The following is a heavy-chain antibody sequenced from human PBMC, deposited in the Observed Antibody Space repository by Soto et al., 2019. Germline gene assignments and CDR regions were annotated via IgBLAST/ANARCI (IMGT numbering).Heavy chain of an antibody. CDR2: VSFSGSK. CDR3: ARGSTLQGREWFDP. D-gene: IGHD6-13*01. Sequence: SETLSLTCTVSGDSVSNSGYYWGWIRQSPGKRLEWIRSVSFSGSKYYNPSLRSRVTFSVDTSKTLISLKLRSVTAADTAVYYCARGSTLQGREWFDPWGQGTLVTVSS. CDR1: GDSVSNSGYY. V-gene: IGHV4-39*01. J-gene: IGHJ5*02.